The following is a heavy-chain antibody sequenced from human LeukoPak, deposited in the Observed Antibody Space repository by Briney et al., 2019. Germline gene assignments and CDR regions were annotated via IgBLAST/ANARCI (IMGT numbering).Heavy chain of an antibody. D-gene: IGHD2-21*01. J-gene: IGHJ3*01. CDR3: ANRDWPENAFGV. CDR2: VSYDGSNK. V-gene: IGHV3-30*18. CDR1: GFTFGSYG. Sequence: PGGSLRLSCAASGFTFGSYGMHWVRQAPGKGLEWVAVVSYDGSNKYYADSVKGRFTISRDNSKNTLSLQMNSLRTEDTAVYYCANRDWPENAFGVWGQGTMVTVSS.